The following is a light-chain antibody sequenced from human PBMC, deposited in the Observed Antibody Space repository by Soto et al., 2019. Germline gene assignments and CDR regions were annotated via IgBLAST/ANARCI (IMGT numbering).Light chain of an antibody. CDR1: SGSVSTSYY. Sequence: QTVVTQEPSFSVSPGGTVTLTCGLSSGSVSTSYYPSWYQQTPGQAPRTLIYSTNTRSSGVPDRFSGSILGNKAALTITGAQADDESDYYGVLPGVFGGGTKLTVL. CDR2: STN. V-gene: IGLV8-61*01. J-gene: IGLJ3*02. CDR3: VLPGV.